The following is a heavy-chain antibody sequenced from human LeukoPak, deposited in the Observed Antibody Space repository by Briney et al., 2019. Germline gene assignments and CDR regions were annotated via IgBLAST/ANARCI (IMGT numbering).Heavy chain of an antibody. CDR1: GGSISSYY. D-gene: IGHD3-3*01. J-gene: IGHJ4*02. CDR3: ARSHAYYDFWSGLSGGNYFDY. Sequence: SETLSLTCTVSGGSISSYYWGCIRQPPGKGLEWIGSIYYSGSTYYNPSLKSRVTISVDTSKNQFSLKLSSVTAADTAVYYCARSHAYYDFWSGLSGGNYFDYWGQGTLVTVSS. V-gene: IGHV4-39*01. CDR2: IYYSGST.